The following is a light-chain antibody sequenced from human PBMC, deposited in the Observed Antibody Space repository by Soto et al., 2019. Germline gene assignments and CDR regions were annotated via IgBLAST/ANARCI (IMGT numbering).Light chain of an antibody. V-gene: IGLV2-14*02. J-gene: IGLJ1*01. CDR2: EGS. CDR1: SSDVGSYNL. Sequence: QCPLAQAASVSGSPGQSITISCTGTSSDVGSYNLVSWYQQHPGKAPKLMIYEGSKRPSGVSNRFSGSKSGNTASLTISGLQAEDEADYYCSSYTSSSLWVFGTGTKVTVL. CDR3: SSYTSSSLWV.